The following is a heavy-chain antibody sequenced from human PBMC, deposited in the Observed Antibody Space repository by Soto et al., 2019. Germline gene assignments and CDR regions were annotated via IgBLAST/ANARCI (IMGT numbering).Heavy chain of an antibody. J-gene: IGHJ4*02. Sequence: GGSLRLSCAASGFTFSSYEMNWVRQAPGEGLEWVSYISSSGSTIYYADSVKGRFTISRDNAKNSLYLQMNSLRAEDTAVYYCARDRENWKGRVLGDYWGQGTLVTVSS. CDR3: ARDRENWKGRVLGDY. CDR1: GFTFSSYE. D-gene: IGHD1-1*01. CDR2: ISSSGSTI. V-gene: IGHV3-48*03.